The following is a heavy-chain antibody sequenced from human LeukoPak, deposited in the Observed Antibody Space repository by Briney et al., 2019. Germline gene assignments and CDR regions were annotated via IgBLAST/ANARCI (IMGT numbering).Heavy chain of an antibody. J-gene: IGHJ4*02. D-gene: IGHD5-12*01. V-gene: IGHV4-34*01. CDR1: GGSFSGYY. CDR3: ARFGKVATITFDY. CDR2: INHSGST. Sequence: SETLSLTCAVYGGSFSGYYWSWIRQPPGRGLEWIGEINHSGSTNYNPSLKSRVTISVDTSKNQFSLKLSSVTAADPAVYYCARFGKVATITFDYWGQGTLVTVSS.